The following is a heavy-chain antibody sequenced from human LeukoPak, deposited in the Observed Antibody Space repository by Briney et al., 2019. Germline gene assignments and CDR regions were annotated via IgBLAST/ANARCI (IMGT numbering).Heavy chain of an antibody. CDR2: IWYDGSNE. D-gene: IGHD3-22*01. CDR3: ARARNNYDSSGYSALDY. Sequence: GGSLRPSCAASSGLMFSSHGMHLVRQAPGKGLEWVAVIWYDGSNEYYADPVKGRFTISRDNSKNMLYLQMNSLRAEDTAVYYCARARNNYDSSGYSALDYWGQGTLVTVSS. J-gene: IGHJ4*02. V-gene: IGHV3-33*01. CDR1: GLMFSSHG.